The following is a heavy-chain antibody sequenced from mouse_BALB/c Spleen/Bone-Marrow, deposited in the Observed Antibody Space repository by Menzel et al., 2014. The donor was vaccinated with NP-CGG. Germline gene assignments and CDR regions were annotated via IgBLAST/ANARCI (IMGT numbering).Heavy chain of an antibody. CDR3: ARHHRYAYYFDY. CDR1: GYTFTNSW. D-gene: IGHD2-14*01. J-gene: IGHJ2*01. Sequence: VQLQQSGSVLVRPGASVRLSCKASGYTFTNSWIHWAKQRPGQGLEWIGDIHPNSGNTNYNEKFKAKATLTVDTSSSTAYVDLSSLTSEDSAVYYCARHHRYAYYFDYWGQSPPLPIST. V-gene: IGHV1S130*01. CDR2: IHPNSGNT.